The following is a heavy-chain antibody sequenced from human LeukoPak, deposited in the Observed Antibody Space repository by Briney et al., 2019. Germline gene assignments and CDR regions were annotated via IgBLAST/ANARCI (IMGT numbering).Heavy chain of an antibody. D-gene: IGHD3-3*01. V-gene: IGHV1-2*02. CDR1: GYTFTGYY. Sequence: ASVKVSCKASGYTFTGYYMHWVRQAPGQGLEWMGWINPNSGGTNYAQKFQGRVTMTRDTSISTAYMELGRLRSDDTAVYYCASERITIFGVVTEYYFDYWGQGTLVTVSS. J-gene: IGHJ4*02. CDR2: INPNSGGT. CDR3: ASERITIFGVVTEYYFDY.